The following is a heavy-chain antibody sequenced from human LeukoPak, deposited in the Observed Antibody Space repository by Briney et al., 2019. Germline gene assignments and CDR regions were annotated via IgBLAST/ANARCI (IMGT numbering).Heavy chain of an antibody. V-gene: IGHV1-69*06. D-gene: IGHD3-10*01. CDR3: AREPYGSGSYYNVLYFDY. CDR2: IIPIFGTA. J-gene: IGHJ4*02. CDR1: GGTLSSYA. Sequence: ASVKVSCKASGGTLSSYAISWVRQAPGQGLKWMGRIIPIFGTANYAQKFQGRVTITADKSTSTAYMELSSLRSEDTAVYYCAREPYGSGSYYNVLYFDYWGQGTLVTVSS.